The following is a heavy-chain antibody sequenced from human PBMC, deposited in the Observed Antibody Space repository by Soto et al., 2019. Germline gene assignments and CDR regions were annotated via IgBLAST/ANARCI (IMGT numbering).Heavy chain of an antibody. D-gene: IGHD2-2*01. V-gene: IGHV4-59*01. Sequence: SETLSLTCTVSGGSISSYYWSWIRQPPGKGLEWIGYIYYSGSTNYNPSLKSRVTISVDTSKNQFSLKLSSVTAADTAVYYCARGDSYCSSTSCYRYFDLWGRGTLVTVSS. CDR3: ARGDSYCSSTSCYRYFDL. CDR2: IYYSGST. J-gene: IGHJ2*01. CDR1: GGSISSYY.